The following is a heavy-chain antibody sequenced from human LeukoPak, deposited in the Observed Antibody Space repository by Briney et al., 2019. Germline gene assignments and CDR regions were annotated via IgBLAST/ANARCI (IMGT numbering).Heavy chain of an antibody. J-gene: IGHJ5*02. CDR2: IIPIFGTA. CDR3: ASVEYDSCGYYRLDHWFDP. V-gene: IGHV1-69*01. Sequence: SVKVSCKASGGTFSSYAISWVRQAPGQGLEWMGGIIPIFGTANYAQKFQGRVTITADESTSTAYMELSSLRSEDTAVYYCASVEYDSCGYYRLDHWFDPWGQGTLVTVSS. CDR1: GGTFSSYA. D-gene: IGHD3-22*01.